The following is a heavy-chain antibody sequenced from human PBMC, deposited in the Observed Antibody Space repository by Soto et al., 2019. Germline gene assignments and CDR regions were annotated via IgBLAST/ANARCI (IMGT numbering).Heavy chain of an antibody. CDR2: ISGSGGST. J-gene: IGHJ4*02. V-gene: IGHV3-23*01. CDR3: AKDRPPYGDYKYYFDY. CDR1: GFTFSSYA. D-gene: IGHD4-17*01. Sequence: PGGSLRLSCAASGFTFSSYAMSWVRQAPGKGLEWVSAISGSGGSTYYADSVKGRFTISRDNSKNTLYLQMNSLRAEDTAVYYCAKDRPPYGDYKYYFDYWGQGTLVTVSS.